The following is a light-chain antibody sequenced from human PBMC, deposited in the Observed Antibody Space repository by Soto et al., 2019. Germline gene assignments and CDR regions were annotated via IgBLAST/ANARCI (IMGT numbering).Light chain of an antibody. CDR1: QSVSSTY. J-gene: IGKJ3*01. V-gene: IGKV3-20*01. CDR3: QQFGTIPFT. CDR2: GAS. Sequence: EIGLTQSPGTLSLSPGERATLSCRASQSVSSTYLGWYQQKPGQAPRVLISGASNRATGIPDRFSGSGSGTDFTLTISRLAPEDFAVYYCQQFGTIPFTFGPGTKVDV.